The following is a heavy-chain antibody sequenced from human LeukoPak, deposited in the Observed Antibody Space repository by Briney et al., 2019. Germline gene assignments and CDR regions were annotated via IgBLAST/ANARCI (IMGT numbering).Heavy chain of an antibody. V-gene: IGHV4-30-4*01. D-gene: IGHD3-22*01. Sequence: PSQTLSLTCTVSGGSISSGDYYWSWIRLPPGKGLEWIGYIYYSGSTYYNPSLKSRVTISVDTSKNQFSLKLSSVTAADTAVYYCARVPSSGYNYYFDYWGQGTLVTVSS. CDR2: IYYSGST. CDR3: ARVPSSGYNYYFDY. CDR1: GGSISSGDYY. J-gene: IGHJ4*02.